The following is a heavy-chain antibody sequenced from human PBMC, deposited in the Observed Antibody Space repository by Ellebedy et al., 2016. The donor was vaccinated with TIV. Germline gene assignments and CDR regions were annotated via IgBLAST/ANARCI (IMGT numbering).Heavy chain of an antibody. CDR3: ARGLMDGYDFDY. CDR2: INPNSGGT. J-gene: IGHJ4*02. D-gene: IGHD5-24*01. CDR1: GYTFTGYY. Sequence: ASVKVSCXASGYTFTGYYMHWVRQAPGQGLEWMGWINPNSGGTNYAQKFQGRVTMTRDTSISTAYMELNRLRSDDTAVYYCARGLMDGYDFDYWGQGTLVTVSS. V-gene: IGHV1-2*02.